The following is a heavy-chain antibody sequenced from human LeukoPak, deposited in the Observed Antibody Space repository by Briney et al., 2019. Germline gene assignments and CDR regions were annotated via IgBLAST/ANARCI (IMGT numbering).Heavy chain of an antibody. Sequence: GGSLRLSCAASGFTVSSNHMSWVRQAPGKGLEWVSVIYSGDSTYYADPVKGRFTISRDNSKNTLYLQMNSLRAEDTAVYYCARGYSSGKGNAFDIWGQGTMVTVSS. D-gene: IGHD6-19*01. CDR1: GFTVSSNH. V-gene: IGHV3-53*01. CDR2: IYSGDST. CDR3: ARGYSSGKGNAFDI. J-gene: IGHJ3*02.